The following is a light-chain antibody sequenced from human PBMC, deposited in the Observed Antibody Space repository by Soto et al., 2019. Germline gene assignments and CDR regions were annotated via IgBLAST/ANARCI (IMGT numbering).Light chain of an antibody. Sequence: DIQMTQSPSSLSASVGDRVTITCRASQSIKPWLAWYQQKPGKAPELLIYDASSLKSGVPSRFSGSESGTEFILTISSLQPDDFATYYCQQYNDYPTFGQGTKVDIK. CDR1: QSIKPW. J-gene: IGKJ1*01. V-gene: IGKV1-5*01. CDR3: QQYNDYPT. CDR2: DAS.